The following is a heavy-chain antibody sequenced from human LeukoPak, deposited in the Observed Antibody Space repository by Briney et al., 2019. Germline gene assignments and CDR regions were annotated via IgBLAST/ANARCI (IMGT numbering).Heavy chain of an antibody. CDR2: INPKSGGT. V-gene: IGHV1-2*02. D-gene: IGHD3-22*01. Sequence: ASVKVSCKASGYTFTDYYIHWVRQAPGQGLEWMGWINPKSGGTYFAQKFQGRVTMTRDTSITTAYMELSRLRSDDTAVYYCAREYYYESSGYHYHWFDPWGQGTLVTVSS. CDR3: AREYYYESSGYHYHWFDP. J-gene: IGHJ5*02. CDR1: GYTFTDYY.